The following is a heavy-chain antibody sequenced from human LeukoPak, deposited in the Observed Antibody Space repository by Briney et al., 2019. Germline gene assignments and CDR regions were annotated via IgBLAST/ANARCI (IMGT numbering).Heavy chain of an antibody. J-gene: IGHJ4*02. CDR3: ARDGGGGVDY. V-gene: IGHV1-69*01. CDR1: GVTFSSYA. D-gene: IGHD3-16*01. Sequence: GASVKVSCKACGVTFSSYAMSWVRQDPGQGLEWMGGIIPMFKTPKYVQKFQDRLTITADESTRTAYMELNRLRSDDTAVYYCARDGGGGVDYWGQGTLITISS. CDR2: IIPMFKTP.